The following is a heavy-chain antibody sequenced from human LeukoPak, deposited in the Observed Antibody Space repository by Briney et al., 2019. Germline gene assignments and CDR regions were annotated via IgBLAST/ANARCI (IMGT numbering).Heavy chain of an antibody. Sequence: ASVKVSCKASGYTFTSYGISWVRQAPGQGLEWMGWISAYNGNTNYAQKLQGRVTITTDTSTSTAYMELRSLRSDATAVYYCARVPVNYYGSGSYYKDNWFDPWGQGTLVTVSS. D-gene: IGHD3-10*01. CDR3: ARVPVNYYGSGSYYKDNWFDP. CDR2: ISAYNGNT. CDR1: GYTFTSYG. V-gene: IGHV1-18*01. J-gene: IGHJ5*02.